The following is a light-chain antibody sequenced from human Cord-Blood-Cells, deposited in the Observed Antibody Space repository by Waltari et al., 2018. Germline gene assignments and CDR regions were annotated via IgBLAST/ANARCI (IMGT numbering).Light chain of an antibody. Sequence: QSVLTQPPSASGTPGQRVTISCSGSSSNIGSNYVYWYQQLPGTAPQPLIYGNNQRPSGVPDRFSGSKSGTSASLAISGLRSEDEADYYCAAWDDSLSGWVFGGGTKLTVL. CDR3: AAWDDSLSGWV. CDR2: GNN. V-gene: IGLV1-47*01. J-gene: IGLJ3*02. CDR1: SSNIGSNY.